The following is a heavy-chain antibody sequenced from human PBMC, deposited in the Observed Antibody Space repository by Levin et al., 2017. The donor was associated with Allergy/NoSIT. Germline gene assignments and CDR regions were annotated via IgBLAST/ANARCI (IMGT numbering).Heavy chain of an antibody. V-gene: IGHV3-30*18. D-gene: IGHD2-15*01. CDR1: GFTFSNYG. Sequence: GGSLRLSCVGSGFTFSNYGMHWVRQGPGKGLEWVAGISYDGSINYYGDSVKGRFTISRDNSRNTLFLQMNSVKVEDTAVYFCAKEAPPYCLRDICYTQLGGYFDSWGQGTPVTVSS. J-gene: IGHJ4*02. CDR3: AKEAPPYCLRDICYTQLGGYFDS. CDR2: ISYDGSIN.